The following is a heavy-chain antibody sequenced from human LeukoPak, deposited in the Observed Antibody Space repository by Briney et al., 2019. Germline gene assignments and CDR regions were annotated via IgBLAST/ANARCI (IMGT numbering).Heavy chain of an antibody. CDR2: ISAYNGNT. CDR1: GYTFTSYG. J-gene: IGHJ1*01. Sequence: ASVKVSCKASGYTFTSYGISWVRQAPGQGLERVGWISAYNGNTNYAQKLQGRVTMTTDASTSTAYMELRSLRSDDTAVYYCARDGVGYCSSTSCLEYFQHWGQGTLVTVSS. CDR3: ARDGVGYCSSTSCLEYFQH. V-gene: IGHV1-18*01. D-gene: IGHD2-2*01.